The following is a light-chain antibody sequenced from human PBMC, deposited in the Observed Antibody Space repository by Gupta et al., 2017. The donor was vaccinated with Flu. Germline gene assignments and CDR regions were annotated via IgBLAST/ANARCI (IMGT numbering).Light chain of an antibody. CDR1: QSVSSN. V-gene: IGKV3-15*01. CDR3: QQDNNLYT. J-gene: IGKJ2*01. CDR2: GAS. Sequence: EIVMTQSPATLSVSPGERATLSCRASQSVSSNLAWYQHKPGQAPRLLIYGASTRATGIPARFSGSGSGTEFTLTSSRLQSEDFAVYYWQQDNNLYTFGQGTEMEIK.